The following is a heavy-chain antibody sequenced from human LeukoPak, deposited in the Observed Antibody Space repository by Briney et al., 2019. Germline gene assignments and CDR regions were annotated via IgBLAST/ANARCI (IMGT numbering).Heavy chain of an antibody. D-gene: IGHD6-6*01. Sequence: GGSLRLSCAASGFTFSSSEMNWVRQAPGQGREWISYIDSGGSTKYYADAVKGRFTVSRDNAKNSLFLQMNSLRAEDTAVYYCATVGRSTRPGYWGQGTLVTVSS. J-gene: IGHJ4*02. V-gene: IGHV3-48*03. CDR2: IDSGGSTK. CDR3: ATVGRSTRPGY. CDR1: GFTFSSSE.